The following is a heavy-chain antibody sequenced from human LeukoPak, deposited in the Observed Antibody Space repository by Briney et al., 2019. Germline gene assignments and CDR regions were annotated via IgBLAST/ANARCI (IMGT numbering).Heavy chain of an antibody. V-gene: IGHV3-23*01. CDR3: AKWGSGRDGYNGAGY. CDR2: ISGSGVGT. Sequence: GSLRLSCAASGFTFSSYALSWVRQAPGKGLEWVSAISGSGVGTYYADSVEGRFTISRDNSKNTLYLQMNSLRAGDTAVYYCAKWGSGRDGYNGAGYWGQGTLVTVSS. D-gene: IGHD5-24*01. J-gene: IGHJ4*02. CDR1: GFTFSSYA.